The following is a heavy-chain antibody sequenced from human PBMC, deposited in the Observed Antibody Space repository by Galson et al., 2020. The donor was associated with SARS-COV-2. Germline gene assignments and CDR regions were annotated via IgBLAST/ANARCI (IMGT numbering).Heavy chain of an antibody. Sequence: GGSLRLSCAASGFTFSSYWMHWVRQAPGKGLVWVSRIYSEWSSTSYADSVKGRFTISGDNAKNTLYLQMNSLRAEDTAVYYCARGDMRNDYFDYWGQGTLVTVSS. D-gene: IGHD3-16*01. V-gene: IGHV3-74*01. CDR1: GFTFSSYW. CDR2: IYSEWSST. J-gene: IGHJ4*02. CDR3: ARGDMRNDYFDY.